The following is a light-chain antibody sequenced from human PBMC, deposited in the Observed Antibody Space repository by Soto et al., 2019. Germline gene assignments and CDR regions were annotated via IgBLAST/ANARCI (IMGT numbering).Light chain of an antibody. V-gene: IGKV3-20*01. CDR1: QSVSNNY. J-gene: IGKJ1*01. CDR2: DAS. CDR3: QQYETSPRA. Sequence: IVLTQTPGTLSLSPGERATLSCRASQSVSNNYLAWYQQRPGQAPRLLIYDASSRATGIPDRFSGSGSGKDFSPTISRVEPEDFAVYYCQQYETSPRAFGQGTKVEIK.